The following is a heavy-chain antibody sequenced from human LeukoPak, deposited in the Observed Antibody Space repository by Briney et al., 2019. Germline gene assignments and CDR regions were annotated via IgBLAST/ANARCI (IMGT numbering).Heavy chain of an antibody. D-gene: IGHD3-16*02. CDR1: GGTFSSYA. Sequence: VASVKVSCKASGGTFSSYAISWVRQAPGQGLEWMGGIIPIFGTANYAQKFQGRVTITADESTSTAYMELSSLRSEDTAVYYCARSEALRLGELSLKYYFDYWGQGTLVTVSS. V-gene: IGHV1-69*13. CDR3: ARSEALRLGELSLKYYFDY. J-gene: IGHJ4*02. CDR2: IIPIFGTA.